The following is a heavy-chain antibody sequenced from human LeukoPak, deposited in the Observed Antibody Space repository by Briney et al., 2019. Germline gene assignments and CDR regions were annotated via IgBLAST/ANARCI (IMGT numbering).Heavy chain of an antibody. V-gene: IGHV3-23*01. Sequence: PGGSLGLSCAASGFTFNSYAMSWVRQAPEKGLEWVATISGSGGGTYYADSVKGRFTISRDNSKNTLYLQMNSLRAEDTGVYYCARAVGPYDYWGQGTLVTVSS. CDR2: ISGSGGGT. J-gene: IGHJ4*02. CDR3: ARAVGPYDY. D-gene: IGHD3-10*01. CDR1: GFTFNSYA.